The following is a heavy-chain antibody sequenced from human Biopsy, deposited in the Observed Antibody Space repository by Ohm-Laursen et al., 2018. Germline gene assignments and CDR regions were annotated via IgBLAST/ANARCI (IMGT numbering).Heavy chain of an antibody. D-gene: IGHD1-26*01. CDR1: GDSVHNYY. V-gene: IGHV4-4*07. CDR2: IYTSGSP. CDR3: ARGTGRYYVYGAFDI. Sequence: SRTLSLTCTVSGDSVHNYYWSWIPQPAGKGLVWIGRIYTSGSPNYNLSLGSRVTMSVDTSKNQFSLNLRSVTAADTAVYYCARGTGRYYVYGAFDIWGQGTVVTVSS. J-gene: IGHJ3*02.